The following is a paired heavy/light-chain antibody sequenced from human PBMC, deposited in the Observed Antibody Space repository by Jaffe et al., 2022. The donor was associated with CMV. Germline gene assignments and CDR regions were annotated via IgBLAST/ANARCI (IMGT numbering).Light chain of an antibody. V-gene: IGLV2-14*03. CDR2: DVS. CDR1: NSDVGGYNY. CDR3: SSYSSTYTLDV. J-gene: IGLJ1*01. Sequence: QSALTQPASVSGSPGQSITISCTGTNSDVGGYNYVSWYQQHPGKAPQLIIYDVSHRPSGVSSRFSGSKSGNTASLTISGLQAEDEAHYYCSSYSSTYTLDVLGTGTKVIVL.
Heavy chain of an antibody. V-gene: IGHV1-69*08. CDR3: ARDMEGGSTVARLY. D-gene: IGHD4-4*01. Sequence: QLQLVQSGAEVKSPGSSVKVSCKLLGGTFTSTIYWVRQAPGQGLEWMGRIIPVLGFATYSQRFQGRVSITADKSTATAYMELSSLRSNDTATYYCARDMEGGSTVARLYWGQGTLVTVSS. CDR2: IIPVLGFA. J-gene: IGHJ4*02. CDR1: GGTFTST.